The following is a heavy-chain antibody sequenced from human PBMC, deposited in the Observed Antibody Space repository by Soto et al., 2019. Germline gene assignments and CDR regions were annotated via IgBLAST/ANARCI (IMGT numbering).Heavy chain of an antibody. V-gene: IGHV1-18*01. D-gene: IGHD3-16*01. Sequence: QVQLVQSGAEVKKPGASVKVSCKASGYTFTRSGISWVRQAPGQGLEGRGWINGNNGNTNYAQKFQGRITMATDTPTSTAYMELRSLRSDDTAVYYCARMGDVPYYYYGMDVWGQGTTVIVSS. CDR3: ARMGDVPYYYYGMDV. CDR2: INGNNGNT. CDR1: GYTFTRSG. J-gene: IGHJ6*02.